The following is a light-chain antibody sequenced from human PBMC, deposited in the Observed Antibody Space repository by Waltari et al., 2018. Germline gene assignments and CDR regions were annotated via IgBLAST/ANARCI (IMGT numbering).Light chain of an antibody. CDR3: QAWDSSTAVV. CDR1: NWGDKY. J-gene: IGLJ2*01. Sequence: SYELTQPPSVSVSPGQTASITCSGDNWGDKYACWYQQKPGQSPVLVIYQDSKRPSGIPERFSGSNSGNTATLTISGTQAMDEADYYCQAWDSSTAVVFGGGTKLTVL. V-gene: IGLV3-1*01. CDR2: QDS.